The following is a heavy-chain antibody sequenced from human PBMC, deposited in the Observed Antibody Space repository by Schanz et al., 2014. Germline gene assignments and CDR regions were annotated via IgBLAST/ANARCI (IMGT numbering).Heavy chain of an antibody. CDR1: GYTFTTYA. D-gene: IGHD3-9*01. J-gene: IGHJ4*02. CDR3: ARDAADFYDILTEEDY. V-gene: IGHV1-18*01. Sequence: QVQLVQSGAEAKKPGASVRVSCKASGYTFTTYAMSWVRQAPGQGLEWVGWISVYTGNTKYGQKVQGRVTMTADTDTSTAYMELRSLRADDTAVDYCARDAADFYDILTEEDYWGQGALVTVSS. CDR2: ISVYTGNT.